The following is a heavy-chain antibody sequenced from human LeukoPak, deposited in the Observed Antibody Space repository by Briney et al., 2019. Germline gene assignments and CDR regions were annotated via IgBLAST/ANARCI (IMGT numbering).Heavy chain of an antibody. CDR2: IMPLFNTA. CDR1: GGTFSSYS. Sequence: ASVKVSCKASGGTFSSYSITWVRQAPGQGLEWMGGIMPLFNTANYAQQFQGRVTITTDKSTSTAYMELSSPRFEDTAMYYCARVDRYHYYLDVWGKGTTVTVSS. J-gene: IGHJ6*03. CDR3: ARVDRYHYYLDV. V-gene: IGHV1-69*05.